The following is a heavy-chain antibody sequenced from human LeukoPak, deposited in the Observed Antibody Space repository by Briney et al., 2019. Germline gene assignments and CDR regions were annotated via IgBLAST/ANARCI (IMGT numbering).Heavy chain of an antibody. CDR2: INPNSGGT. V-gene: IGHV1-2*02. D-gene: IGHD2-2*01. CDR1: GYTFTGYY. CDR3: ARDGYCSSTGCYSWFDP. Sequence: GASVKVSCKASGYTFTGYYMHWVRQAPGQGLEWMGWINPNSGGTNYAQKFQGRVTMTRDTSISTAYMELSRLRSDDTAVYYSARDGYCSSTGCYSWFDPWGQGTLVTVSS. J-gene: IGHJ5*02.